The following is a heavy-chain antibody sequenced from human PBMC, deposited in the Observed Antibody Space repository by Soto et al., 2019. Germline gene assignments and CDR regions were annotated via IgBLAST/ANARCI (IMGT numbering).Heavy chain of an antibody. D-gene: IGHD1-26*01. J-gene: IGHJ4*02. Sequence: PGEYLKISCKGSGYRFNSYWIGWVRQLPGKGLEWMGIIYPGDSKSRYSPSFQGQVTISADKSVSTAFLQWSGLKAADTAMYYCARLESGSYSGRHPDNFDYWGRGTLVTVSS. CDR3: ARLESGSYSGRHPDNFDY. CDR2: IYPGDSKS. CDR1: GYRFNSYW. V-gene: IGHV5-51*01.